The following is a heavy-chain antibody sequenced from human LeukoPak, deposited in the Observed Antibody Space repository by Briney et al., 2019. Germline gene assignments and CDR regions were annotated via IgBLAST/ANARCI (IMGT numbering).Heavy chain of an antibody. CDR3: ARTTLLRYFDWLSDDAFGI. CDR1: GFTFSSYA. CDR2: ISGSGGST. J-gene: IGHJ3*02. V-gene: IGHV3-23*01. Sequence: GGSLRLSCAASGFTFSSYAMSWVRQAPGKGLEWVSAISGSGGSTYYADSVKGRFTISRDNSKNTLYLQMNSLRAEDTAVYYCARTTLLRYFDWLSDDAFGIWGQGTMVTVSS. D-gene: IGHD3-9*01.